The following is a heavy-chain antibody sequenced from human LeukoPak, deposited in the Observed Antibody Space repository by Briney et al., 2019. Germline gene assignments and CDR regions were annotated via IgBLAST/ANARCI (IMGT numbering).Heavy chain of an antibody. CDR2: IYYSGST. Sequence: SETLSLTCTVSGGAISSYYWSWIRQPPGKGLEWIGYIYYSGSTNYNPSLKSRVTISVDTSKNQFSLKLSSVTAADTAVYYCARVPSYYDFWSGYYRESAAFDIWGQGTMVTVSS. V-gene: IGHV4-59*01. D-gene: IGHD3-3*01. CDR1: GGAISSYY. CDR3: ARVPSYYDFWSGYYRESAAFDI. J-gene: IGHJ3*02.